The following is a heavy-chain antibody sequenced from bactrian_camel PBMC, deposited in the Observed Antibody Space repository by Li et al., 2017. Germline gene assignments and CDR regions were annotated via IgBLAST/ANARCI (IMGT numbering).Heavy chain of an antibody. CDR1: GFTFRNYD. CDR3: KTVCRGRDF. V-gene: IGHV3S40*01. Sequence: VQLVESGGGLVQPGGSLRLSCAASGFTFRNYDMSWHRQAPGKGREFVSRIVAGSSTTYTDSVKGRFTISQDNAKNTLYLQMNSLKPEDTAMYYRKTVCRGRDFWGQGTQVTVS. J-gene: IGHJ4*01. CDR2: IVAGSST.